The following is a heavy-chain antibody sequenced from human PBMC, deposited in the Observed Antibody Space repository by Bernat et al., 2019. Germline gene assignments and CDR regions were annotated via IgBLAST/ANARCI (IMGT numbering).Heavy chain of an antibody. CDR2: IWYDGSNE. CDR3: ARVSLYGAPASGMDV. Sequence: QVQVVESGGGVVQPGRSLRLSCEASKSTFSSYGMHWVRQAPGKGLEWVAVIWYDGSNENYADSVKGRFTISRDNSKNTLYLQMNSLRAEDTAVYYCARVSLYGAPASGMDVWGQGTTVTVSS. CDR1: KSTFSSYG. J-gene: IGHJ6*02. D-gene: IGHD4-17*01. V-gene: IGHV3-33*01.